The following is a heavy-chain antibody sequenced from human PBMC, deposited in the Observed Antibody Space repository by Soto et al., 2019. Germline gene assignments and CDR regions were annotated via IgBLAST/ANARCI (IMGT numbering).Heavy chain of an antibody. Sequence: PGGSLRLSCAASGFTFSSYAMHWVRQAPGKGLEWVAVISYDGSNKYYADSVKGRFTISRDNSKNTLYLQMNSLRAEDTAVYYCGTDSIIDRGAFDIWGQGTMVTVSS. CDR2: ISYDGSNK. D-gene: IGHD3-10*01. CDR3: GTDSIIDRGAFDI. J-gene: IGHJ3*02. V-gene: IGHV3-30-3*01. CDR1: GFTFSSYA.